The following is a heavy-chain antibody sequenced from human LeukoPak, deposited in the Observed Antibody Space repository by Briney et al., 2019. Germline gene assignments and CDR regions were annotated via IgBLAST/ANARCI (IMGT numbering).Heavy chain of an antibody. Sequence: SETLSLTCTVSGGSISSYYWSWIRQPPGKGLEWIWYIYYSGSTNYNPSLRGRVTISVDTSKNQFSLKLSSVSAADTAVYYCVRDHYYNSSGYTFGYWGQGTLVTVSS. CDR1: GGSISSYY. CDR3: VRDHYYNSSGYTFGY. J-gene: IGHJ4*02. V-gene: IGHV4-59*01. D-gene: IGHD3-22*01. CDR2: IYYSGST.